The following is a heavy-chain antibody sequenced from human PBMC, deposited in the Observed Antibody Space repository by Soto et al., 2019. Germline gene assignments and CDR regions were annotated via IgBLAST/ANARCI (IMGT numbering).Heavy chain of an antibody. Sequence: GGSLKISCKGSGYSFTSYWIGWVRQMPGKSLEWMGIIYPGDSDTRYSPSFQGQVTISADKSISTAYLQWSSLKASDTAMYYCARVDLRAAYCGGDCYPDAFDIWGQGTRVTVSS. D-gene: IGHD2-21*02. CDR1: GYSFTSYW. J-gene: IGHJ3*02. CDR3: ARVDLRAAYCGGDCYPDAFDI. CDR2: IYPGDSDT. V-gene: IGHV5-51*01.